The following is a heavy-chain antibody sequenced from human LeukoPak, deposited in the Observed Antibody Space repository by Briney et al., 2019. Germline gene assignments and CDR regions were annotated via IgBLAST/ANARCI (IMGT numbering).Heavy chain of an antibody. CDR3: ARDVATSGWYTFDY. CDR1: GDSVSSINGA. J-gene: IGHJ4*02. CDR2: TYYRSKWYY. V-gene: IGHV6-1*01. Sequence: SQTLSVTCAISGDSVSSINGAWNWVRQPPSRGLEWLGRTYYRSKWYYDYASSIQGRISINPDASKNQFSLLLHSVTPEDTAVYYCARDVATSGWYTFDYWGQGSLVTVSS. D-gene: IGHD6-19*01.